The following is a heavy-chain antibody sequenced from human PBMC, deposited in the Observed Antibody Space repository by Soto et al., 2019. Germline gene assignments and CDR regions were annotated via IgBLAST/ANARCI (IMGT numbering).Heavy chain of an antibody. D-gene: IGHD6-19*01. Sequence: PGGSLRLSCAASGFTFSNYAMSWVRQAPGKGLEWVSVIRGSGDTTYYADSVKGRFTISRDNSKNTLYLQVNSLRGEDTAVYYCAKDQWSPYYFYAMDVWGRGTTVTVSS. CDR3: AKDQWSPYYFYAMDV. CDR1: GFTFSNYA. CDR2: IRGSGDTT. V-gene: IGHV3-23*01. J-gene: IGHJ6*02.